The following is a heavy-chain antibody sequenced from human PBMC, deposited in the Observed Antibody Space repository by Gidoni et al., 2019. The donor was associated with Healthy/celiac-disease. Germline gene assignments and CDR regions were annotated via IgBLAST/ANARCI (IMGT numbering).Heavy chain of an antibody. CDR1: GYTFTSYS. Sequence: QVQLVQSGAEVKKPGASVKVSCKASGYTFTSYSMHWVRQAPGQGLEWMGIINPSGGSTSYAQKFQGRVTMTRDTSTSTVYMELSSLRSEDTAVYYCARANRYFEPRGAEKYFDYWGQGTLVTVSS. CDR3: ARANRYFEPRGAEKYFDY. D-gene: IGHD3-9*01. V-gene: IGHV1-46*03. J-gene: IGHJ4*02. CDR2: INPSGGST.